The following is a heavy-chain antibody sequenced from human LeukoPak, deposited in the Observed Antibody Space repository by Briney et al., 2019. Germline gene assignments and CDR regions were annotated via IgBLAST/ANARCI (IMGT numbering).Heavy chain of an antibody. D-gene: IGHD3-3*01. V-gene: IGHV3-9*01. Sequence: GGSLRLSCAAPGFTFNDYAMHWVRQAPGKGLEWVSGITWNGGSIGYVDSVKGRFTISRDNAKNSLSLQMNSLRVEDTALYYCARGGISIFGVVIYMDVWGKGTTVTISS. J-gene: IGHJ6*03. CDR1: GFTFNDYA. CDR3: ARGGISIFGVVIYMDV. CDR2: ITWNGGSI.